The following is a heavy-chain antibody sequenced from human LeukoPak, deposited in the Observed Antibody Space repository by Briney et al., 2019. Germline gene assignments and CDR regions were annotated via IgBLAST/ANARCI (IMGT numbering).Heavy chain of an antibody. CDR1: GFTFSSHL. J-gene: IGHJ6*01. D-gene: IGHD3-10*01. V-gene: IGHV3-9*01. CDR2: ISWNSGNI. Sequence: GGSLRLSCAASGFTFSSHLMNLVRQAPGKGLEWVSGISWNSGNIVYPDSVKCRFTITRDNAKLSLYLQMNSLRAEDTALYYCAQGEDYGSGSSGMDVWGQGTTVTVSS. CDR3: AQGEDYGSGSSGMDV.